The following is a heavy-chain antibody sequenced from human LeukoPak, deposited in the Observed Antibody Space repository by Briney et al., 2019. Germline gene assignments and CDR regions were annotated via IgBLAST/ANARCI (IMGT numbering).Heavy chain of an antibody. Sequence: PGRSLRLSCAASGFTLSSYAMHWVRQAPGKGLEWVAVISYDGSNKYYADSVKGRFTISRDNSKNTLYLQMNSLRAEDTAVYYCVPNCSGGSCYSGHFDYWGQGTLVTVSS. CDR2: ISYDGSNK. D-gene: IGHD2-15*01. J-gene: IGHJ4*02. CDR3: VPNCSGGSCYSGHFDY. V-gene: IGHV3-30*04. CDR1: GFTLSSYA.